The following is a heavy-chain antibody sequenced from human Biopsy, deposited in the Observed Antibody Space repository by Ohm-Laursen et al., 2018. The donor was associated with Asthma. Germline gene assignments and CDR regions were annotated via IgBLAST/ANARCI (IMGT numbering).Heavy chain of an antibody. CDR2: MYHSGSP. V-gene: IGHV4-39*01. CDR3: VRHQYSSSWSTFDY. Sequence: SDTLSLTCPVSGGSITSSSYYWGWIRQPPGKGMEWIGSMYHSGSPYYHPSLKSRATISVDTSKNQLSLRRSSVTAADTAVYFCVRHQYSSSWSTFDYWGQGALVTVSS. J-gene: IGHJ4*02. D-gene: IGHD3-22*01. CDR1: GGSITSSSYY.